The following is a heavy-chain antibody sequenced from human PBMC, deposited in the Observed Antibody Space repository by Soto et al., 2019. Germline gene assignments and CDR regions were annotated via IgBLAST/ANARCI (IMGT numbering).Heavy chain of an antibody. J-gene: IGHJ6*02. D-gene: IGHD3-16*02. V-gene: IGHV1-69*11. CDR3: ARWPQPRYTADPYAVDV. CDR1: GGTFSSSG. Sequence: SVKVSCKASGGTFSSSGFSWVRQAPGQGLEWMGMIVPSLDTTNYAQKFQARVTITADEDTSTAYMELRRRRSEDTAVYYCARWPQPRYTADPYAVDVWGQGTRVTVSS. CDR2: IVPSLDTT.